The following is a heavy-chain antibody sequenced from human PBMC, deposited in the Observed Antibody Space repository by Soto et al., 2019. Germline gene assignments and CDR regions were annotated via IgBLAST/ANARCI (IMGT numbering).Heavy chain of an antibody. Sequence: QVQLVESGGGVVQPGRSLRLSCAASGFTFSSYGMHWVRQAPGKGLEWVAVISYDGSNKYYADSVKGRFTISRDNSKNTLYLQMNSLRAEDTAVYYCAPFAETDAFDIWGQGTMVTVS. CDR3: APFAETDAFDI. CDR2: ISYDGSNK. V-gene: IGHV3-30*03. CDR1: GFTFSSYG. J-gene: IGHJ3*02. D-gene: IGHD3-3*01.